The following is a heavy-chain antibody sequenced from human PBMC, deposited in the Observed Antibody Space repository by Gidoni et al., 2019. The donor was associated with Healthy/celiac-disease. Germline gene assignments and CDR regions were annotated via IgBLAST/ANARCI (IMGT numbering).Heavy chain of an antibody. Sequence: QVQLVESGGGVVQPGRSLRLSCAASGFTFSSYGMHWVRQAPGKGLEWVAVISYDGSNKYYADSVKGRFTISRDNSKNTLYLQMNSLRAEDTAVYYCAKMGQAAAGTPYYMDVWGKGTTVTVSS. CDR1: GFTFSSYG. D-gene: IGHD6-13*01. J-gene: IGHJ6*03. CDR3: AKMGQAAAGTPYYMDV. CDR2: ISYDGSNK. V-gene: IGHV3-30*18.